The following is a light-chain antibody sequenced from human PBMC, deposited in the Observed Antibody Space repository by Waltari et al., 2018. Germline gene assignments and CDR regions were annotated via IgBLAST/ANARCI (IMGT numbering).Light chain of an antibody. J-gene: IGLJ3*02. CDR2: RNN. V-gene: IGLV1-47*01. CDR1: RSNIGSNY. CDR3: AAWDDSLSGRV. Sequence: QSVLTQPPSASGTPGQRVTISCSGSRSNIGSNYVYRYQQDPGTAPKLLIYRNNQRPSGVPDRFSGSKSGTSASLAISGLRSEDEVDYYCAAWDDSLSGRVFGGGTKVTVL.